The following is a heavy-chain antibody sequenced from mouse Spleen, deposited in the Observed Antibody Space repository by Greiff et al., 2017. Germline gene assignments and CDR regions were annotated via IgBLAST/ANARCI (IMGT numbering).Heavy chain of an antibody. CDR3: ARGLRRFAY. Sequence: EVKLQESGGGLVKPGGSLKLSCAASGFTFSDYGMHWVRQAPEKGLEWVAYISSGSSTIYYADTVKGRFTISRDNAKNTLFLQMTSLRSEDTAMYYCARGLRRFAYWGQGTLVTVSA. D-gene: IGHD2-4*01. J-gene: IGHJ3*01. CDR2: ISSGSSTI. V-gene: IGHV5-17*01. CDR1: GFTFSDYG.